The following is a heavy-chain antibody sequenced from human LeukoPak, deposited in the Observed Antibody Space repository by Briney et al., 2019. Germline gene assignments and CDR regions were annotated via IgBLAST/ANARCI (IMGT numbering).Heavy chain of an antibody. CDR1: GFTFSSYS. Sequence: NPGGSLRLSCAASGFTFSSYSMNWVRQAPGKGLEWVSSISSSSSYIYYADSVKGRFTISRDNAKNSLYLQMNSLRAEDTAVYYCARDATDYYDSSGYSYRFDYWGQGTLVTVSS. CDR3: ARDATDYYDSSGYSYRFDY. D-gene: IGHD3-22*01. V-gene: IGHV3-21*01. CDR2: ISSSSSYI. J-gene: IGHJ4*02.